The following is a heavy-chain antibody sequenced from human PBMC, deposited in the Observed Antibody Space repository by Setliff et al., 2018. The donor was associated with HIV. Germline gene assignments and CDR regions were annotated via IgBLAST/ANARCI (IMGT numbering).Heavy chain of an antibody. D-gene: IGHD4-17*01. J-gene: IGHJ6*03. CDR1: GYTLTELS. V-gene: IGHV1-24*01. CDR3: ATRGDLLGRRASTVTVYYYYLDV. Sequence: ASVKVSCKVSGYTLTELSIHWVSQAPGKGLEWMGGFVPEHSETIYAQKFQGRVTMTEDTSTDTAFMELRGLTSEDTAVYYCATRGDLLGRRASTVTVYYYYLDVWGNGTTVTVSS. CDR2: FVPEHSET.